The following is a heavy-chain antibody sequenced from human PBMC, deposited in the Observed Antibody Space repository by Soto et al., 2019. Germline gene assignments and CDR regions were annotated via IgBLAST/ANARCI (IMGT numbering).Heavy chain of an antibody. Sequence: VASVKVSCKASGYTFTGYYMHWVRQAPGQGLEWMGWINPNSGGTNYAQKFQGWVTMTRDTSISTAYMELSRLRSDGTAVYYCARDGTTVTTTHYYYYGMDVWGQGTTVTVSS. CDR2: INPNSGGT. CDR3: ARDGTTVTTTHYYYYGMDV. V-gene: IGHV1-2*04. J-gene: IGHJ6*02. CDR1: GYTFTGYY. D-gene: IGHD4-4*01.